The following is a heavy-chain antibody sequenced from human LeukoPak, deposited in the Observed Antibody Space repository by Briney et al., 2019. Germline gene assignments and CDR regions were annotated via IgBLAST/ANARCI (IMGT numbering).Heavy chain of an antibody. Sequence: PSETLSLTCTVSGGSINSNYWSWIRQPPGKGLEWIGYIYYSGSTNYNPSLKSRVTISVDTSKNQFSLKLSSVTAAVTAVYYCARHSSGSADIFDSWGQGTLVTVSS. CDR1: GGSINSNY. D-gene: IGHD3-10*01. V-gene: IGHV4-59*08. J-gene: IGHJ4*02. CDR3: ARHSSGSADIFDS. CDR2: IYYSGST.